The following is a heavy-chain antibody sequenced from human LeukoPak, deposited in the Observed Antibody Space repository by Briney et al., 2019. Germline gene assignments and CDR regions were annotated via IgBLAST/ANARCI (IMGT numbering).Heavy chain of an antibody. CDR3: TRGRGFAP. CDR2: IHPITGDT. J-gene: IGHJ5*02. CDR1: GYTFTDYY. V-gene: IGHV1-2*02. Sequence: ASVEVSCKTSGYTFTDYYLHWVRQAPGQGLEWMGWIHPITGDTRYVEKYQGRVTMTRDTSITSVYMELSGLRSDDTAVYYCTRGRGFAPWGQGTLVTVSS.